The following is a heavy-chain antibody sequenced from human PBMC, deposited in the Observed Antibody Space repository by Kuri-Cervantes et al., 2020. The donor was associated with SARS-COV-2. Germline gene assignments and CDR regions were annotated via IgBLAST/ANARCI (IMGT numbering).Heavy chain of an antibody. D-gene: IGHD3-3*01. CDR1: GFTFDDYA. J-gene: IGHJ4*02. CDR3: ARDSLRGIFGVVIIDY. CDR2: ISWNSGSI. V-gene: IGHV3-9*03. Sequence: SLKISCAASGFTFDDYAMHWVRQAPGKGLEWVSGISWNSGSIGYADSVKGRFTISRDNAKNSLYLQMNSLRAEDMALYYCARDSLRGIFGVVIIDYWGQGTLVTVSS.